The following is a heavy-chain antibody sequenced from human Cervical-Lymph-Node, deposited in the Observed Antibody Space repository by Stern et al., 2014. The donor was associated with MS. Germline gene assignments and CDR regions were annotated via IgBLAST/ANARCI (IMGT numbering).Heavy chain of an antibody. CDR3: ARTHYYFDY. Sequence: VQLVESGGGVVQPGRSLRLSCAASGFTFSSYGMHWVRQAPGKGLEWVAVIWYDGSNKNYADSVKGRFTISRDNSKNTLYLQMNSLRAEDTAVYYCARTHYYFDYWGQGTLVTVSS. V-gene: IGHV3-33*01. J-gene: IGHJ4*02. CDR2: IWYDGSNK. CDR1: GFTFSSYG.